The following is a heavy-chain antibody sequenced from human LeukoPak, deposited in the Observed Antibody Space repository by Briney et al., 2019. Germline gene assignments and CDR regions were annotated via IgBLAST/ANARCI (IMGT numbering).Heavy chain of an antibody. D-gene: IGHD3-9*01. Sequence: SETLSLTCTVSGGSISSSSYYWGWIRQPPGKGLEWIGSIYYSGSTYYNPSLKSRVTISVDTSKNQFSLKLSSVTAADTAVYYCARHGTPTVLRYFDWYPNWFDPWGQGTLVTVSS. CDR3: ARHGTPTVLRYFDWYPNWFDP. V-gene: IGHV4-39*01. CDR1: GGSISSSSYY. CDR2: IYYSGST. J-gene: IGHJ5*02.